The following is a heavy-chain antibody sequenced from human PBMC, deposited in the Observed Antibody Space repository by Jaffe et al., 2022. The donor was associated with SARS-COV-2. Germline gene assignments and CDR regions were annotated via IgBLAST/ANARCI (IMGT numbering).Heavy chain of an antibody. D-gene: IGHD3-22*01. Sequence: EVQLLESGGGLVQPGGSLRLSCAASGFTFSSYAMSWVRQAPGKGLEWVSAISGSGGSTYYADSVKGRFTISRDNSKNTLYLQMNSLRAEDTAVYYCAKGRQNYDSSGYYYVRVGGWGYYGMDVWGQGTTVTVSS. J-gene: IGHJ6*02. CDR2: ISGSGGST. CDR1: GFTFSSYA. CDR3: AKGRQNYDSSGYYYVRVGGWGYYGMDV. V-gene: IGHV3-23*01.